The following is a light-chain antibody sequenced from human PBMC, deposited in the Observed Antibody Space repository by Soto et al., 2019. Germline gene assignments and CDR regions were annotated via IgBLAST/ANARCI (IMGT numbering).Light chain of an antibody. V-gene: IGKV3-20*01. CDR1: QSVDSN. J-gene: IGKJ4*01. CDR3: QQYGSSPLT. CDR2: DAS. Sequence: EIVMTQSPATLSVSPGERATLSCRASQSVDSNLAWSQQKPGQAPRLLIYDASSRATGIPDRFSGSGSGTDFTLTISRLEPEDFAVYYCQQYGSSPLTFGGGTKVEIK.